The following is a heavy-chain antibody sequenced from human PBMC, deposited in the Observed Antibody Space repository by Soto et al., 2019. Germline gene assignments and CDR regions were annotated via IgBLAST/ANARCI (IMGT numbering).Heavy chain of an antibody. Sequence: QVQLVQSGAEVKKPGASVKVSCKASGYTFSSYDINWVRQATGQGLEWMGWVNPNSGNTDYAQKFQGRVTMTTDTSTSTAFMELTSLRSEDTAIYYCARARCSADDYWGQGTRVTVSS. CDR3: ARARCSADDY. CDR2: VNPNSGNT. V-gene: IGHV1-8*01. CDR1: GYTFSSYD. J-gene: IGHJ4*02. D-gene: IGHD4-17*01.